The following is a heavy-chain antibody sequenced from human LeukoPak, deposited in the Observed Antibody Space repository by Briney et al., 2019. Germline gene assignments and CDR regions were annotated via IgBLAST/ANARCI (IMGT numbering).Heavy chain of an antibody. D-gene: IGHD5-12*01. CDR2: ISYDGSNK. CDR3: ASVYSGYDWDYDAFDI. CDR1: GFTFSSYA. J-gene: IGHJ3*02. Sequence: PGGSLRLSCAASGFTFSSYAMHWVRQAPGKGLEWVAVISYDGSNKYYADSVKGRFTISRDNSKNTLYLQMNSLRAEDTAVYYCASVYSGYDWDYDAFDIWGQGTVVTVSS. V-gene: IGHV3-30-3*01.